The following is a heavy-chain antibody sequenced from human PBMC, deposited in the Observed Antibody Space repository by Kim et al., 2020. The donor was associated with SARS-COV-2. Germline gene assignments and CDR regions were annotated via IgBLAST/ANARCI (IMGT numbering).Heavy chain of an antibody. Sequence: KLQGRVTMTTDTSTSTAYMELRSLRSDDTAVYYCAREGRIAARPFRAFDIWGQGTMVTVSS. D-gene: IGHD6-6*01. J-gene: IGHJ3*02. V-gene: IGHV1-18*01. CDR3: AREGRIAARPFRAFDI.